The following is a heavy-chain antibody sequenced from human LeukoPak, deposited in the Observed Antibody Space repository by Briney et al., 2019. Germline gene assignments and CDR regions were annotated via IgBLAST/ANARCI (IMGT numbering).Heavy chain of an antibody. CDR2: IYSGGIS. D-gene: IGHD6-13*01. Sequence: GGSLRLSCAASGITVSSNYIIWFRHAPGKGLEWVSVIYSGGISYYADSVKGRFTISKDNSKNTVSLQMDSLRADDTALYYCARVRIAATGLGAFDPWGQEPWSPSPQ. V-gene: IGHV3-66*01. CDR3: ARVRIAATGLGAFDP. CDR1: GITVSSNY. J-gene: IGHJ5*02.